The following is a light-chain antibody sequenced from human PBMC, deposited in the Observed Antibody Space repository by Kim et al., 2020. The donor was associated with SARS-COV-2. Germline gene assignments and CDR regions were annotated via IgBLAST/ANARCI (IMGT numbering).Light chain of an antibody. CDR3: QQFGGTWT. CDR2: GAS. CDR1: RSVSNSY. J-gene: IGKJ1*01. V-gene: IGKV3-20*01. Sequence: EIVLTQSPDIVSLSPGERVTLSCRASRSVSNSYLAWYQQKPGQAPRLLINGASSRATGIPDRFGGSGSETDFTLTISRLEPEDFAVYYCQQFGGTWTFGQGTKVDIK.